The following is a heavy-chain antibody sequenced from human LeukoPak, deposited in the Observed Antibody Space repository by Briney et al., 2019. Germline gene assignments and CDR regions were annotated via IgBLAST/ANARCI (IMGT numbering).Heavy chain of an antibody. J-gene: IGHJ6*03. CDR3: ARRMGRRFGERYYYYHYMDV. V-gene: IGHV4-34*01. CDR1: GGSFSGYY. CDR2: INHSGNI. D-gene: IGHD3-10*01. Sequence: SEALSLTCAVFGGSFSGYYWSWIRQPPGKGLEWIGEINHSGNINYNSSLKSRVTISVDTSKNQFSLKLSSVTAADTAVYYCARRMGRRFGERYYYYHYMDVWGKGTTVTISS.